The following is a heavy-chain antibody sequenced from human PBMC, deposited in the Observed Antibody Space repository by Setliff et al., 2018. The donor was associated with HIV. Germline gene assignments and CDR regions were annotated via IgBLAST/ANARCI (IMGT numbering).Heavy chain of an antibody. V-gene: IGHV4-61*02. CDR2: IYTRGNT. D-gene: IGHD3-16*01. CDR3: GIEGDDYNEY. J-gene: IGHJ4*02. CDR1: GGSIASDIYY. Sequence: LSLTCTVSGGSIASDIYYWNWIRQPAGKGLEWIGRIYTRGNTNYNPSLKSRVTISVDTSKNQFSLKMSSVTAADTAVYYCGIEGDDYNEYWGQGTLVT.